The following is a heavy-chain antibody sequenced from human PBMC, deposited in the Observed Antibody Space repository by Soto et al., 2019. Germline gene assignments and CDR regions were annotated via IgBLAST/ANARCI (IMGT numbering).Heavy chain of an antibody. CDR2: ISAYNGNT. Sequence: ASVKVSCKASGYTFTSYGISWVRQAPGQGLEWMRWISAYNGNTNYAQKLQGRVTMTTDTSTSTAYMELRSLRSDDTAVYYCARDKGHYCTNGVCYDHYYYYYGMDVWG. V-gene: IGHV1-18*04. CDR1: GYTFTSYG. D-gene: IGHD2-8*01. J-gene: IGHJ6*02. CDR3: ARDKGHYCTNGVCYDHYYYYYGMDV.